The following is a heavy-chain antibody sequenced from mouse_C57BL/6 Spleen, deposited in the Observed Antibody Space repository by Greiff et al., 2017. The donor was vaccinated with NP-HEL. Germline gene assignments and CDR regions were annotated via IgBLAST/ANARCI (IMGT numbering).Heavy chain of an antibody. CDR2: INPYNGDT. V-gene: IGHV1-20*01. D-gene: IGHD4-1*01. J-gene: IGHJ3*01. CDR3: ALTGILLFAY. CDR1: GYSFTGYF. Sequence: EVQLHQSGPELVKPGDSVKISCKASGYSFTGYFMNWVMQSHGKSLEWIGRINPYNGDTFYNQKFKGKATLTVDKSSSTAHMELRSLTSVDSAVYYCALTGILLFAYWGQGTLVTVSA.